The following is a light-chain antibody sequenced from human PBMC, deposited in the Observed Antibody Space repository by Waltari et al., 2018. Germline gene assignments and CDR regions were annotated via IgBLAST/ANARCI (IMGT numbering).Light chain of an antibody. CDR3: CSYAGSSTLV. CDR1: SSDVGAYNY. Sequence: QSALTQPRSVSGSPGQSVTISCTGTSSDVGAYNYVSWYQQHPARAPKLMIYDVRERPSGVSARFSGSKSGNTATLTISGLQADDGADYYCCSYAGSSTLVFGGGTTLTVV. V-gene: IGLV2-11*01. J-gene: IGLJ3*02. CDR2: DVR.